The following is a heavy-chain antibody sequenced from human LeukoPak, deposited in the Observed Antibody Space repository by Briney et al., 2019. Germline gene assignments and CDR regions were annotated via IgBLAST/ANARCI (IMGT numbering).Heavy chain of an antibody. CDR1: GYSISSAYY. CDR3: ARVNTVMATFDY. V-gene: IGHV4-38-2*02. Sequence: PSEALSLTCTVSGYSISSAYYGGWIRQPPGKGLEWIATISHSGSTYYNPSLKSRVTISADTSQNQHSLKLSSVTAADTAVYYCARVNTVMATFDYWGQETPVTVSS. D-gene: IGHD4-11*01. CDR2: ISHSGST. J-gene: IGHJ4*02.